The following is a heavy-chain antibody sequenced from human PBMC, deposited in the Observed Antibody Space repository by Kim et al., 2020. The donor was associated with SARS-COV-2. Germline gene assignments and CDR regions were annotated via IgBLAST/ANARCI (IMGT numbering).Heavy chain of an antibody. CDR2: IYYSGST. CDR3: ARQQWLVRRDWFDP. Sequence: SETLSLTCTVSGGSISSSSYYWGWIRQPPGKGLEWIGSIYYSGSTYYNPSLKSRVTISVDTSKNQFSLKLSSVTAADTAVYYCARQQWLVRRDWFDPWGQGTLVTVSS. CDR1: GGSISSSSYY. V-gene: IGHV4-39*01. D-gene: IGHD6-19*01. J-gene: IGHJ5*02.